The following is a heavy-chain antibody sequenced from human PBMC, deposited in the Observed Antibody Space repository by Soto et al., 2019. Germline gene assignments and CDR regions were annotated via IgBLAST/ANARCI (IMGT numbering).Heavy chain of an antibody. J-gene: IGHJ4*02. CDR3: VRDLALMADY. D-gene: IGHD3-16*01. Sequence: GWSLRLSCVPSVFNLNTYGIYWVRQAPGKGLQWVAQILYDGSKKHYADSVRGRFTITRDNSKNTVYLQMDSLRVDDTAMYYCVRDLALMADYWGQGTLVTVSS. V-gene: IGHV3-30*03. CDR1: VFNLNTYG. CDR2: ILYDGSKK.